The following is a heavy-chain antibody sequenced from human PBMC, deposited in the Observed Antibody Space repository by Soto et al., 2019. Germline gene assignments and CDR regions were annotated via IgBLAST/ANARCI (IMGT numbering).Heavy chain of an antibody. CDR2: XVVGSXNK. V-gene: IGHV1-58*02. Sequence: GXSVKVSCRASGFTFTRSAMQWVRQARGQHLEWIGGXVVGSXNKNSAQKFQXXVTITRDXSTSTAYMQLSSLTSEDTAVYYCAAAPGYYYMDVWGKGTTVTVSS. J-gene: IGHJ6*03. CDR3: AAAPGYYYMDV. CDR1: GFTFTRSA.